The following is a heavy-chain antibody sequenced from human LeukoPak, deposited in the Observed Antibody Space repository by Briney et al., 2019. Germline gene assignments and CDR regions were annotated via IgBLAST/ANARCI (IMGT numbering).Heavy chain of an antibody. D-gene: IGHD3-10*01. V-gene: IGHV3-33*01. J-gene: IGHJ4*02. CDR2: IWYDGSNK. Sequence: GGSLRLSCAASGFTFSSYGMHWVRQAPGKGLEWVAVIWYDGSNKYYADSVKGRFTISRDNSKNTLYLQMNSLRAEDTAVYYCAREGDYGSGPERGLFDYWGQGTLVTVSS. CDR3: AREGDYGSGPERGLFDY. CDR1: GFTFSSYG.